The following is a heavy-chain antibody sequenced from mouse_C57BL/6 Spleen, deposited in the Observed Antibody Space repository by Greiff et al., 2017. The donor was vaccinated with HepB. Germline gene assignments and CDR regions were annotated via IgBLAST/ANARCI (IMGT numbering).Heavy chain of an antibody. V-gene: IGHV1-82*01. CDR1: GSAFSSSW. CDR3: ARDYGSSSGYFDV. Sequence: QVHVKQSGPELVKPGASVKISCKASGSAFSSSWLNGVKQRPGKGLGWIGRIYPGDGDTNYNGKFKGKATLTADKSSSTAYMQLSSLTSEDSAVYFCARDYGSSSGYFDVWGTGTTVTVSS. D-gene: IGHD1-1*01. CDR2: IYPGDGDT. J-gene: IGHJ1*03.